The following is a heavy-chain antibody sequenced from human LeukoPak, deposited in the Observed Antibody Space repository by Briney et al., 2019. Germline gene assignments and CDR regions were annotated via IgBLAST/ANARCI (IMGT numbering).Heavy chain of an antibody. V-gene: IGHV4-34*01. Sequence: SETLSLTCAVYGGSFSGYYWSWIRQPPGKGLEWIGEINHSGSTNYNPSLKSRVTISVDTSKNQFSLKLSSVTAADTAVYYCARGDGYKGMTDYWGQGTLVTVSS. CDR1: GGSFSGYY. CDR3: ARGDGYKGMTDY. CDR2: INHSGST. D-gene: IGHD5-24*01. J-gene: IGHJ4*02.